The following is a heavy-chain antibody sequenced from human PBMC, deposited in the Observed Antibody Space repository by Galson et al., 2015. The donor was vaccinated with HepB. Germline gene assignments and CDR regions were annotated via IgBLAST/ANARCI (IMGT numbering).Heavy chain of an antibody. Sequence: SLRLSCAASGFTFSSYGMHWVRQAPGKGLEWVAVISYDGSNKYYADSVKGRFTISRDSSKNTLYLQMNSLRAEDTAVYYCAKDEYYYDSSGSLDYWGQGTLVTVSS. J-gene: IGHJ4*02. CDR1: GFTFSSYG. CDR2: ISYDGSNK. V-gene: IGHV3-30*18. CDR3: AKDEYYYDSSGSLDY. D-gene: IGHD3-22*01.